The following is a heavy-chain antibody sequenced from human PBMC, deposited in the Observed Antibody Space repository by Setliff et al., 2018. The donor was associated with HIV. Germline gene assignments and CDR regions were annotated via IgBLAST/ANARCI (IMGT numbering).Heavy chain of an antibody. CDR3: ARQYGDYAFDP. CDR1: GGSFPAYY. V-gene: IGHV4-34*01. J-gene: IGHJ5*02. CDR2: INYDGDA. Sequence: SETLSLTCAVYGGSFPAYYWNWIRQPPGKGLEWVGEINYDGDATYNPSLKSRVNTFIDTSKKQFSLRVASVTAADTAIYYCARQYGDYAFDPWGQGTLVTVSS. D-gene: IGHD4-17*01.